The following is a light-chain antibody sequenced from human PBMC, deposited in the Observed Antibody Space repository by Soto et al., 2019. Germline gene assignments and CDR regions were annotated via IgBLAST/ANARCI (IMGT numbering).Light chain of an antibody. CDR1: RGVGIY. Sequence: EIVLTQSPATLSLSPGERATLSWRASRGVGIYLAWYQQKPGQAPRLLIYDTSNRATGIPARFSGSGSGTDFTLTISGLEPEDFAVYYCQQRYGWPPLTFGGGTRVEIK. CDR2: DTS. V-gene: IGKV3-11*01. CDR3: QQRYGWPPLT. J-gene: IGKJ4*01.